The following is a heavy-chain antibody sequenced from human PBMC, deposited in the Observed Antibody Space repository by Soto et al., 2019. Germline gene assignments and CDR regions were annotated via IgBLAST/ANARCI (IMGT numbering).Heavy chain of an antibody. J-gene: IGHJ5*02. CDR3: AREKLTTALSILTGPNWFDP. Sequence: GGSLRLSCAASGFTFSSYAMHWVRQAPGKGLEWVAVISYDGSNKYYADSVKGRFTISRDNSKNTLYLQMNSLRAEDTAVYYCAREKLTTALSILTGPNWFDPWGQGXLVTVSS. CDR2: ISYDGSNK. D-gene: IGHD3-9*01. CDR1: GFTFSSYA. V-gene: IGHV3-30-3*01.